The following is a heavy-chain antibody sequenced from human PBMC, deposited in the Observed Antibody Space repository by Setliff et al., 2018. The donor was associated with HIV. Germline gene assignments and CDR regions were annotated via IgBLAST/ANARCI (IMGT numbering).Heavy chain of an antibody. Sequence: ASVKVSCKASGYTFTSYYMHWVRRAPGQGLEWMGIINPSGGSTSYAQKFQGRVTMTRDTSTSTVYMELSSLRSEDTAVYYCARDGGSGTTVTFTLDYWGQGTLVTVSS. J-gene: IGHJ4*02. CDR2: INPSGGST. D-gene: IGHD4-17*01. CDR3: ARDGGSGTTVTFTLDY. CDR1: GYTFTSYY. V-gene: IGHV1-46*01.